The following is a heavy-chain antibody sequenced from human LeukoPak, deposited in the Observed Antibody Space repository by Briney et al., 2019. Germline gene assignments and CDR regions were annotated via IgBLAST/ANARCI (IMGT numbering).Heavy chain of an antibody. J-gene: IGHJ5*02. D-gene: IGHD5-12*01. CDR2: ISGSGDYA. Sequence: GGSLRLSCAASGFTFSSHAMTWVRQPPGKGLEWVSVISGSGDYASYADSVKGRFTNSRDNSKNTLYLQMNSLRVEDAAVYYCAQSGFSGYDYPSWGQGTLLTVSS. V-gene: IGHV3-23*01. CDR3: AQSGFSGYDYPS. CDR1: GFTFSSHA.